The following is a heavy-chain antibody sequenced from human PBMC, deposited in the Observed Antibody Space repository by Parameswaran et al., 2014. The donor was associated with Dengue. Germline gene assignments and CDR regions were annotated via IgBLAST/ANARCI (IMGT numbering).Heavy chain of an antibody. CDR2: VRGSGDST. V-gene: IGHV3-23*01. D-gene: IGHD2-8*02. CDR3: ARHLHTGTYYAMDV. J-gene: IGHJ6*02. Sequence: IRQPPGKGLEWVSAVRGSGDSTFYAYSVKGRFTVSRDNSKNTLYLQMDSLRAEDTALYYCARHLHTGTYYAMDVWGQGTTVTVSS.